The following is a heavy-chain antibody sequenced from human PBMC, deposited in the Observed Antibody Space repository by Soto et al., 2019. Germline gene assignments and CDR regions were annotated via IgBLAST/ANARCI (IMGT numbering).Heavy chain of an antibody. CDR3: AKRSPYIIGWYSPIFDY. D-gene: IGHD6-19*01. J-gene: IGHJ4*02. CDR2: ISESGGST. CDR1: GFSFSDYA. Sequence: GGSLRLSCAASGFSFSDYAMSWVRQAPGKGLEWVSVISESGGSTHYADSVRGRFTVSRDNSKNSLSLRMNSLRDEDTAVYFCAKRSPYIIGWYSPIFDYWGQGALVTVSS. V-gene: IGHV3-23*01.